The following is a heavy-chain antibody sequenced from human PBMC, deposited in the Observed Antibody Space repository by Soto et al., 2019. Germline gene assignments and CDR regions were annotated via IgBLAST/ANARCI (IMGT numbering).Heavy chain of an antibody. D-gene: IGHD1-1*01. Sequence: GGSLRLSCAASGLTFSNTWMNWVHQAPGKGLEWVGRIKSKSDGGTIDYAAPVKGRFTISRDDSKTTQYLQMNSLKTEDTAVYYCATVGSITTTGTPFDYWGQGTLVTVSS. CDR3: ATVGSITTTGTPFDY. CDR2: IKSKSDGGTI. V-gene: IGHV3-15*07. CDR1: GLTFSNTW. J-gene: IGHJ4*02.